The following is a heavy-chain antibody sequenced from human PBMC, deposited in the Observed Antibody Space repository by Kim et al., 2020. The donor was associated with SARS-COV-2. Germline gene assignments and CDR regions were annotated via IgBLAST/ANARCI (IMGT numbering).Heavy chain of an antibody. V-gene: IGHV4-61*02. D-gene: IGHD5-18*01. Sequence: SETLSLTCTVSGGSISSGSYYWSWIRQPAGKGLEWIGRIYTSGSTNYNPSLKSRVTISVDTSKNQFSLKLSSVTAADTAVYYCARFIQLWYDAFDIWGQGTMVTVSS. CDR1: GGSISSGSYY. CDR2: IYTSGST. J-gene: IGHJ3*02. CDR3: ARFIQLWYDAFDI.